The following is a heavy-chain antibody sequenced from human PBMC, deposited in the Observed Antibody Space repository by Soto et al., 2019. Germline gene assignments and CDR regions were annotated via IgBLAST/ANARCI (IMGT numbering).Heavy chain of an antibody. D-gene: IGHD1-26*01. Sequence: EVQLVESGGGLVKPGGSLRLSCAVSGLTFSNAWMSWVRQAPGKGLEWVGRIKSKTDGGTTDYAAPVKGRFTISRDDSKNMLYLQVNSLKSDDTALYYCMTDGGNFHFGYWGQGPLVTVSS. J-gene: IGHJ4*02. CDR1: GLTFSNAW. CDR2: IKSKTDGGTT. CDR3: MTDGGNFHFGY. V-gene: IGHV3-15*01.